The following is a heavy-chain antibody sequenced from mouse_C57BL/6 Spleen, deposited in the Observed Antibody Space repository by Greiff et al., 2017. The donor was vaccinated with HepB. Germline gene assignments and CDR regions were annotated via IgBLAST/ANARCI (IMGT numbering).Heavy chain of an antibody. J-gene: IGHJ2*01. D-gene: IGHD2-10*01. Sequence: QVQLQQPGAELVMPGASVKLSCKASGYTFTSYWMHWVKQRPGQGLEWIGEIDPSDSYTNYNQKFKGKSTLTVDKSSSTAYMQLSSLTSEDSAVYYCAILLRRRESDYYFDYWGQGTTLTVSS. CDR3: AILLRRRESDYYFDY. CDR2: IDPSDSYT. CDR1: GYTFTSYW. V-gene: IGHV1-69*01.